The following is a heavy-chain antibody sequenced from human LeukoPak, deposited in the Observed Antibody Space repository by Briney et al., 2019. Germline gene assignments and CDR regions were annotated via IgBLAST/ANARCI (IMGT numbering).Heavy chain of an antibody. D-gene: IGHD6-13*01. V-gene: IGHV3-53*01. J-gene: IGHJ4*02. Sequence: GGSLRLSCAASGFTVSSNYMSWVRQAPGKGLEWVSVIYSGGSTYYADSVKGRFTISRDNSKNTLYLQMNSLRAEDTAVYYCARRGSSSWYSHFDYWGQGTLVTVS. CDR1: GFTVSSNY. CDR3: ARRGSSSWYSHFDY. CDR2: IYSGGST.